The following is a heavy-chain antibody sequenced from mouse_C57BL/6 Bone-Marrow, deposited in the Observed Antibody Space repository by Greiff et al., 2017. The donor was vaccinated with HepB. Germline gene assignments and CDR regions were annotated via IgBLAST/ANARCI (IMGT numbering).Heavy chain of an antibody. V-gene: IGHV1-55*01. CDR1: GYTFTSYW. Sequence: VQLQQPGAELVKPGASVKMSCKASGYTFTSYWITWVKQRPGQGLEWIGDIYPGSGSTNYNEKFKSKATLTVDKSSSTAYMQLSSLTSEDSAVYYCARDSTSTVVAPGFAYWGQGTLVTVSA. CDR3: ARDSTSTVVAPGFAY. CDR2: IYPGSGST. D-gene: IGHD1-1*01. J-gene: IGHJ3*01.